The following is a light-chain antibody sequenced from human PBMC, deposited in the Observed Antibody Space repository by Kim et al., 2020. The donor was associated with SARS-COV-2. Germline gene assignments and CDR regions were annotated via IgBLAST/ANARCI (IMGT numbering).Light chain of an antibody. J-gene: IGLJ2*01. CDR2: EVS. CDR1: SSDVGSYNL. CDR3: CSYAGSSTVVV. V-gene: IGLV2-23*02. Sequence: QSALTQPASVSGSPGQSITISCTGTSSDVGSYNLVSWYQQHPGKAPKLMIYEVSKRPSGVSNRFSGSKSGNTASLTISGLRAEDEADYYCCSYAGSSTVVVFGGGTQLTVL.